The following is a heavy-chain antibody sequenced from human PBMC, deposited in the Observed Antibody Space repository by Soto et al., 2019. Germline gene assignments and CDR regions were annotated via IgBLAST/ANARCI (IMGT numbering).Heavy chain of an antibody. CDR2: ISGSGGST. CDR1: GFTFSSYA. Sequence: EVQLLESGGGLVQPGGSLRLSCAASGFTFSSYAMSWVRQAPGKGLEWVSAISGSGGSTYYADSVKGRFTISRDNSKNTLYLQMNSLRAEDTAVYYCAKDQAVAGQLATEKLDYWGQGTLVTVSS. CDR3: AKDQAVAGQLATEKLDY. J-gene: IGHJ4*02. D-gene: IGHD6-19*01. V-gene: IGHV3-23*01.